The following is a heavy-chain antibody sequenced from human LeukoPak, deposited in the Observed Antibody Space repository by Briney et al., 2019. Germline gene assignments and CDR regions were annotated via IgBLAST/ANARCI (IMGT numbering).Heavy chain of an antibody. Sequence: GASVKVSCKASGGTFSSYAISWVRQAPGPGLEWMGWMNPNSGNTGYAPKFQGRVTMTRNTSISTAYMELSSLRSEDTAVYYCARKGPANYYYYYMDVWGKGTSVTVSS. CDR1: GGTFSSYA. CDR3: ARKGPANYYYYYMDV. D-gene: IGHD2-2*01. J-gene: IGHJ6*03. V-gene: IGHV1-8*02. CDR2: MNPNSGNT.